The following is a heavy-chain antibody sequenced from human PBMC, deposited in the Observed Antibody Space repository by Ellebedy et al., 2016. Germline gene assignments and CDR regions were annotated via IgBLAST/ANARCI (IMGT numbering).Heavy chain of an antibody. J-gene: IGHJ4*02. CDR1: GGSFSGYY. CDR3: ARGPGSVTTVFDY. Sequence: GSLRLSXAVYGGSFSGYYWSWIRQPPGKGLEWIGEINHSGSTNYNPSLKSRVTISVDTSKNQFSLKLTSVTAADTAVYYCARGPGSVTTVFDYWGQGTLVTVSS. V-gene: IGHV4-34*01. D-gene: IGHD3-10*01. CDR2: INHSGST.